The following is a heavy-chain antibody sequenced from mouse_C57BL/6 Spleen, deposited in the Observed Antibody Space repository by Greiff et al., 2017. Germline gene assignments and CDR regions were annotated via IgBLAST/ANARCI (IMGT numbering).Heavy chain of an antibody. V-gene: IGHV3-6*01. J-gene: IGHJ4*01. D-gene: IGHD1-1*01. CDR1: GYSITSGYY. CDR3: ARLTVVSYYYAMDY. CDR2: ISYDGSN. Sequence: EVQLQESGPGLVKPSQSLSLTCSVTGYSITSGYYWNWIRQFPGNTLEWMGYISYDGSNNYNPSLKNRISITRDTSKNQFFLKLNSVTTEDTATYYCARLTVVSYYYAMDYGGQGTSVTVSS.